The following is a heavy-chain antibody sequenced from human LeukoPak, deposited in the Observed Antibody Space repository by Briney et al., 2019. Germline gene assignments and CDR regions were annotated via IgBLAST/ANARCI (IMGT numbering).Heavy chain of an antibody. D-gene: IGHD3-10*01. CDR2: INPNSGAT. CDR3: ARGRFGEWDNWFDP. J-gene: IGHJ5*02. CDR1: GYTFTGYY. V-gene: IGHV1-2*02. Sequence: ASVKLSCKASGYTFTGYYIHWVRQAPGQGLEWMAWINPNSGATNYARKFQGRVTMTRDTSISTAYMELSRLASDDTAVYFCARGRFGEWDNWFDPWGQGTPVTVSS.